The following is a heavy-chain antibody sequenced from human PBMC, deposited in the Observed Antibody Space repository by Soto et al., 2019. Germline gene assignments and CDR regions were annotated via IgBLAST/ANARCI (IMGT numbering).Heavy chain of an antibody. CDR3: AKDLASLSLGFDY. CDR1: GFTFSSYG. Sequence: GGSRRLSCAASGFTFSSYGMHWVRQAPGKGLEWVAVISYDGSNKYYADSVKGRFTISRDNSKNTLYLQMNSLRAEDTAVYYCAKDLASLSLGFDYWGQGTLVTVSS. V-gene: IGHV3-30*18. CDR2: ISYDGSNK. D-gene: IGHD5-12*01. J-gene: IGHJ4*02.